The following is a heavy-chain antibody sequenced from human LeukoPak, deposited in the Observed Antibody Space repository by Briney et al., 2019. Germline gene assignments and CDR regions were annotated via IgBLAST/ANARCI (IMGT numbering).Heavy chain of an antibody. CDR2: IYTSGST. CDR3: ARGKVSGWYPYYFDY. D-gene: IGHD6-19*01. J-gene: IGHJ4*02. V-gene: IGHV4-61*02. Sequence: SETLSLTCTVSGGSISSGSYYWRWIRQPAGTGLEWIGRIYTSGSTNYNPSLKSRVTISVDTSKNQFSLKLSSVTAADTAVYYCARGKVSGWYPYYFDYWGQGTLVTVSS. CDR1: GGSISSGSYY.